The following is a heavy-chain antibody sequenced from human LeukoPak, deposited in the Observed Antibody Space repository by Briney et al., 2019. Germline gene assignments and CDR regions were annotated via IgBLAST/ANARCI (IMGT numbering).Heavy chain of an antibody. CDR2: IRYDGINK. Sequence: GGSLRLSCAASGFTFSKYGMHWVRQAPGEGLEWVTFIRYDGINKYYADSLKGRFTISRDNSKNTLYLQMNSLRAEDTAVYYCARAISSGDFDYWGQGTLVTVSS. V-gene: IGHV3-30*02. CDR1: GFTFSKYG. CDR3: ARAISSGDFDY. J-gene: IGHJ4*02. D-gene: IGHD6-19*01.